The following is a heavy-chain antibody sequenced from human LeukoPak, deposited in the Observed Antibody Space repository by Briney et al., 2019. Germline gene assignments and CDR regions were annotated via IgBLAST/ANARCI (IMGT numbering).Heavy chain of an antibody. Sequence: SETLSLTCAVYGGSFSGYYWSWIRQPPGKGLEWIGEINHSGSTNYNPSLKSRVTISVDTSKNQFSLKLSSVTAADTAVYYCASALDQLPSGVVPRWFDPWGRGTLVTVSS. V-gene: IGHV4-34*01. CDR2: INHSGST. CDR1: GGSFSGYY. J-gene: IGHJ5*02. CDR3: ASALDQLPSGVVPRWFDP. D-gene: IGHD2-2*01.